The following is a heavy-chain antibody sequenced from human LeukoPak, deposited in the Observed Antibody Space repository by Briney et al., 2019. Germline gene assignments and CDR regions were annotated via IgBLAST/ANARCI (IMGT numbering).Heavy chain of an antibody. V-gene: IGHV1-2*02. CDR1: GYTFTGSY. J-gene: IGHJ5*02. CDR3: ARDRRYSSSWYFYSWFDP. D-gene: IGHD6-13*01. CDR2: INPNSGGT. Sequence: GASVKVSCKASGYTFTGSYMHWVRQAPGQGLEWMGWINPNSGGTNYAQKFQGRVTMTRDTSISTAYMELSRLRSDDTAVYYCARDRRYSSSWYFYSWFDPWGQGTLVTVSS.